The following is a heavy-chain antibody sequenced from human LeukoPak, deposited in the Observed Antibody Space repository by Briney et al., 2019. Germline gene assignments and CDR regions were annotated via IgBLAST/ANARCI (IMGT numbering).Heavy chain of an antibody. Sequence: GGSLRLSCAASGFTFDDYAMHWVRQAPGKGLEWVSGISWNSGSIGYADSVKGRFTISRDNAKNSLYLQMNSLRAEDMALYYCAKTGATQGEFDYWGQGTLVTVSS. CDR2: ISWNSGSI. CDR3: AKTGATQGEFDY. V-gene: IGHV3-9*03. J-gene: IGHJ4*02. CDR1: GFTFDDYA. D-gene: IGHD1-26*01.